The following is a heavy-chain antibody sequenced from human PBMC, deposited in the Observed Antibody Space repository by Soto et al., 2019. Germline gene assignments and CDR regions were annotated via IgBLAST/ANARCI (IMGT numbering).Heavy chain of an antibody. CDR1: GFAFGNSW. CDR3: ATAEVDY. V-gene: IGHV3-74*01. CDR2: MTSDGRTT. J-gene: IGHJ4*02. Sequence: GGSLRLSCAASGFAFGNSWMHWVRQPPGKGPEWVSRMTSDGRTTQYADSVKGRFTVSRDNAKNTLYLQMNSLRAEDTAVYYCATAEVDYLGPGTLVTVSS.